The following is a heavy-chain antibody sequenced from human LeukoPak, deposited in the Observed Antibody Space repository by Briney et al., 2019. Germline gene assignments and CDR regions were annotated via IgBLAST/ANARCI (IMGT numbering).Heavy chain of an antibody. CDR3: TREGRGSDALDY. Sequence: GGSLRLSCTASGFTFSDYAMSWVRQAPGKGLEWVGFIRSKAYGGTTEYAASVKGTFTISRDDNKIIAHMQMNRRKTEDTAVYYCTREGRGSDALDYWGRGTLVSVSS. D-gene: IGHD3-16*01. V-gene: IGHV3-49*04. J-gene: IGHJ4*02. CDR2: IRSKAYGGTT. CDR1: GFTFSDYA.